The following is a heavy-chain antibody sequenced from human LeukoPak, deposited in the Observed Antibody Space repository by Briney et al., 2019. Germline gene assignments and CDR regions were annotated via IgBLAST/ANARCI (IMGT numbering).Heavy chain of an antibody. CDR2: IRSKANSYAT. J-gene: IGHJ4*02. V-gene: IGHV3-73*01. CDR3: TRGMTDVPVNY. Sequence: GGSLRLSCAASGFTFSGSAMHWVRQASGKGLEWVGRIRSKANSYATAYAASVKGRFTISRDDSKNTAYLQMNSLKTEDTAVYYCTRGMTDVPVNYWGQGTLVTVSS. CDR1: GFTFSGSA. D-gene: IGHD2-21*02.